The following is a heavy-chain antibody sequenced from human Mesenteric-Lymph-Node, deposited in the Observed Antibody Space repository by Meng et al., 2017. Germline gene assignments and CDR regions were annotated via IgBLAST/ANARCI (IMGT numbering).Heavy chain of an antibody. D-gene: IGHD5-24*01. V-gene: IGHV3-21*01. CDR2: ISSSSTYI. Sequence: GESLKISCAASGFSFSTYSVNWVRQAPGKGLEWVSSISSSSTYIYYADSVKGRFTISRDNAKNSLLLQMNSLRAEDTAIYYCARIRVERATGTAFDIWGQGTMVTVSS. CDR1: GFSFSTYS. J-gene: IGHJ3*02. CDR3: ARIRVERATGTAFDI.